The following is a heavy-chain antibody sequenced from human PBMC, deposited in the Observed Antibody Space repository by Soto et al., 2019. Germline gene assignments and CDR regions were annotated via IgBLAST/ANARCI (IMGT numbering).Heavy chain of an antibody. J-gene: IGHJ5*02. CDR3: ARAIVGPTTTGWLDP. D-gene: IGHD1-26*01. CDR1: GVTFSRYA. V-gene: IGHV1-69*13. Sequence: SVEVSCKASGVTFSRYAISWVRQAPGQGLEWMGGIIPIFGTANYAQKFQGRVTITADESTSTAYMELSSLRFEDTAVYYCARAIVGPTTTGWLDPWGQGTLVTVSS. CDR2: IIPIFGTA.